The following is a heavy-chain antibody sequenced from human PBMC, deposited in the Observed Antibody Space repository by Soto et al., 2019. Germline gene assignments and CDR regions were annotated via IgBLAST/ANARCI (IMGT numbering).Heavy chain of an antibody. Sequence: GGSLRLSCAASGFTFSSDCMHWVRQAPGKGLEWVSDIIDSGASTYYADSVKGRFTISRDNSKSTLYLQMNSLRAEDTALYYCAKGRSYYYYYGVDVWDQGTTVTVSS. CDR2: IIDSGAST. CDR3: AKGRSYYYYYGVDV. J-gene: IGHJ6*02. CDR1: GFTFSSDC. V-gene: IGHV3-23*01.